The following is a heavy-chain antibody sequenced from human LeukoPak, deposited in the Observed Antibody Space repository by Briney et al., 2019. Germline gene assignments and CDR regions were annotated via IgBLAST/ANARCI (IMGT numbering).Heavy chain of an antibody. J-gene: IGHJ5*02. D-gene: IGHD4-17*01. CDR2: INPNSGGT. Sequence: ASVKVSCKASGYTFTGYYVHWVRQAPGQGLEWMGWINPNSGGTNYAQKFQGRVTMTRDTSISTAYMELSRLRSDDTAVYYCARAAGTTVTPSEYPWFDPWGQGTLVTVSS. CDR3: ARAAGTTVTPSEYPWFDP. V-gene: IGHV1-2*02. CDR1: GYTFTGYY.